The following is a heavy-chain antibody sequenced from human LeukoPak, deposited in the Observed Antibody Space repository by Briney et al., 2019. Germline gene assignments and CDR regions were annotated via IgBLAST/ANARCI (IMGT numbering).Heavy chain of an antibody. J-gene: IGHJ6*03. V-gene: IGHV4-4*02. Sequence: PSGTLSLTCAVSGGSIGSIEWFSWVRQTPGKGLEWIGESHQTGSTNYNPSLKSRVTISVDTSKNQFSLKLSSVTAADTAVYYCARLGWLRPAAIGRYYYYYMDVWGKGTTVTISS. CDR1: GGSIGSIEW. CDR3: ARLGWLRPAAIGRYYYYYMDV. D-gene: IGHD2-2*01. CDR2: SHQTGST.